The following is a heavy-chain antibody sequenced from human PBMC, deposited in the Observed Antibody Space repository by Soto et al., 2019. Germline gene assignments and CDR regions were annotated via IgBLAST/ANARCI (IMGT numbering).Heavy chain of an antibody. CDR3: ARDHGGYCSGGSCNHAFDI. J-gene: IGHJ3*02. Sequence: SETLSLTCTVSGGSISSSSYYWGWIRQPPGKGLEWIGSIYYSGSTYYNPSLKSRFTISVDTSKNQFSLKLSSVTAADTAVYYCARDHGGYCSGGSCNHAFDIWGQGTMVTVSS. V-gene: IGHV4-39*07. CDR1: GGSISSSSYY. D-gene: IGHD2-15*01. CDR2: IYYSGST.